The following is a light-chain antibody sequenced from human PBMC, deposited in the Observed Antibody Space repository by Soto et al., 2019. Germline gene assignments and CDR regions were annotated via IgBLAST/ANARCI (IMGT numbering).Light chain of an antibody. J-gene: IGLJ1*01. CDR2: DVY. CDR1: SSDVGGYDY. V-gene: IGLV2-11*01. Sequence: QSALTQPRSVSGSPGQSVTISCTGTSSDVGGYDYVSWYQQHPGRAPKLLIHDVYMRPSGVPDRFSGSKSGNTSSLTISGLQAADEVDYYCFSYAGTYTYVFRTGTKLTVL. CDR3: FSYAGTYTYV.